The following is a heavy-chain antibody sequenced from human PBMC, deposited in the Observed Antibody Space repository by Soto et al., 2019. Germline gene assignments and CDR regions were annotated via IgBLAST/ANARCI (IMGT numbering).Heavy chain of an antibody. Sequence: ASVKVSCKASGYSFTSYGISWVRQAPGQGLEWMGWISAYNGKTNYGQKLQGRVTLTTDTSTSTAYMELGSLRSDDTAVYYCARAAIVATPFDYWGQGTLVTVSS. V-gene: IGHV1-18*01. D-gene: IGHD5-12*01. CDR1: GYSFTSYG. J-gene: IGHJ4*02. CDR2: ISAYNGKT. CDR3: ARAAIVATPFDY.